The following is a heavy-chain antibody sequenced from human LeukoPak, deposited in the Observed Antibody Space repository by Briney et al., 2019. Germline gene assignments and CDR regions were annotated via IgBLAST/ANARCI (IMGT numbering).Heavy chain of an antibody. V-gene: IGHV4-61*08. J-gene: IGHJ4*02. CDR1: GDSITDRGYY. Sequence: PSETLSLTCTVSGDSITDRGYYWGWIRQAPGKGLEWIGYIYYSGSTNYNPSLKSRVTISVDTSKNQFSLKLSSVTAADTAVYYCARAHQSERVLWFGELFFDYWGQGTLVTVSS. CDR3: ARAHQSERVLWFGELFFDY. CDR2: IYYSGST. D-gene: IGHD3-10*01.